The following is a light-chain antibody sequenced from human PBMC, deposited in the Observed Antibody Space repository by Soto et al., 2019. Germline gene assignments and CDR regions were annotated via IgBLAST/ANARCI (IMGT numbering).Light chain of an antibody. J-gene: IGKJ4*01. V-gene: IGKV1-5*01. CDR2: DAS. Sequence: TQMTQSPATLSASVGDRVTITCRASQSISTWLAWYQQKPGKAPKLLIYDASTLESGVPSRFSGSGSGTEFTLTISSLQPDDFATYYCQRSNGYFGGGTRVEVK. CDR3: QRSNGY. CDR1: QSISTW.